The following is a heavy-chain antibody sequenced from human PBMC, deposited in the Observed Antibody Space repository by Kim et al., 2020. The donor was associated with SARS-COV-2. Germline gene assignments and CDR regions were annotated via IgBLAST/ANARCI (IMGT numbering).Heavy chain of an antibody. D-gene: IGHD5-18*01. Sequence: GGSLRLSCAASGFTFSSYGMHWVRQAPGKGLEWVAVISYDGSNKYYADSVKGRFTISRDNSKNTLYLQMNSLRAEDTAVYYCAKGRGYSYGYPFDYWGQG. V-gene: IGHV3-30*18. CDR2: ISYDGSNK. J-gene: IGHJ4*02. CDR3: AKGRGYSYGYPFDY. CDR1: GFTFSSYG.